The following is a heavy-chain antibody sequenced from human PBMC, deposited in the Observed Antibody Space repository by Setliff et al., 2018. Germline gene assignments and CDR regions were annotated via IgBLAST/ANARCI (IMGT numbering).Heavy chain of an antibody. V-gene: IGHV3-30*18. J-gene: IGHJ6*03. CDR3: AKDSSGWYRYYYYMDV. CDR1: GFTFSTYA. CDR2: VSYDGGHK. Sequence: GGSLRLSCAASGFTFSTYAMHWVRQAPGKGLEWVSFVSYDGGHKYYVDSVKGRFTISRDNSKNTLYLQMNSLRAEDTAVYYCAKDSSGWYRYYYYMDVWGKGTTVTAP. D-gene: IGHD6-19*01.